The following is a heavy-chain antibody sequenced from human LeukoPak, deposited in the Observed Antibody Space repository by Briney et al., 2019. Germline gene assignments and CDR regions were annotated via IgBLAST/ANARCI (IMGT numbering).Heavy chain of an antibody. CDR2: IYISGST. CDR3: ARAPPYYDFWSGHDWFDP. J-gene: IGHJ5*02. CDR1: GYSISSGYY. Sequence: SETLSLTCAVSGYSISSGYYWGWIRQPPGKGLEWIGRIYISGSTNYNPSLKSRVTISVDTSKNQFSLKLSSVTAADTAVYYCARAPPYYDFWSGHDWFDPWGQGTLVTVSS. V-gene: IGHV4-38-2*01. D-gene: IGHD3-3*01.